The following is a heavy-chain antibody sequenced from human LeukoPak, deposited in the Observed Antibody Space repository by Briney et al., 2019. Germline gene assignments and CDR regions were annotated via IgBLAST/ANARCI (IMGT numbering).Heavy chain of an antibody. CDR3: ATVSDSSGWYYAFDI. V-gene: IGHV1-24*01. CDR1: GYTLTELS. D-gene: IGHD6-19*01. J-gene: IGHJ3*02. CDR2: FDPEDGET. Sequence: ASVKVSCKVSGYTLTELSMHWVRQAPGKGLEWMGGFDPEDGETIYAQKFQGRVTMTEDTSTDTAYMELSSLRSEDTAVYYCATVSDSSGWYYAFDIWGQGKMVTVSS.